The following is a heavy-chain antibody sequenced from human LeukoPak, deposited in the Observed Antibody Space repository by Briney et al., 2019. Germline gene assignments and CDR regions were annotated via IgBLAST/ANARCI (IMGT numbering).Heavy chain of an antibody. CDR1: GGTFSSYA. D-gene: IGHD3-22*01. J-gene: IGHJ4*02. Sequence: ASVKVSCKASGGTFSSYAISWVRQAPGQGLEWMGGIIPIFGTANYAQKFQGRVTITADESTSTAYMELSSLRSEYTAVYYCARERGDSSGYYSPTPLRYWGQGTLVTVSS. V-gene: IGHV1-69*13. CDR2: IIPIFGTA. CDR3: ARERGDSSGYYSPTPLRY.